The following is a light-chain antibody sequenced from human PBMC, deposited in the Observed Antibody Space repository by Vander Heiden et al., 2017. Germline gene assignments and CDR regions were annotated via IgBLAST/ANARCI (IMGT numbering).Light chain of an antibody. CDR3: LLYYGSSVI. V-gene: IGLV7-43*01. CDR1: AGAVTSGNF. Sequence: QTVVTQEPSLSVSPGGTVTLTCASSAGAVTSGNFPNWFQQKPGQVPRALIYSTTNTPSWTPARFSGSLLGDKAALTLSGVQPEDEADYYCLLYYGSSVIFGGGTRLTVL. CDR2: STT. J-gene: IGLJ2*01.